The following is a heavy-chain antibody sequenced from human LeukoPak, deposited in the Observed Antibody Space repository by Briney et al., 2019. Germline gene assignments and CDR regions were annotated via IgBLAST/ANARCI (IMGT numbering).Heavy chain of an antibody. Sequence: SETLSLTCTVSGASITSGDYYWSWIRQPPGKGLEWIGYIYYSESAYYNPSLMSRLTISIDTSKNQFSLKPSSVTAADTAVYYCARGRKRFLEWLLYPRAFDIWGQGTMVTVSS. D-gene: IGHD3-3*01. CDR2: IYYSESA. CDR3: ARGRKRFLEWLLYPRAFDI. CDR1: GASITSGDYY. J-gene: IGHJ3*02. V-gene: IGHV4-30-4*08.